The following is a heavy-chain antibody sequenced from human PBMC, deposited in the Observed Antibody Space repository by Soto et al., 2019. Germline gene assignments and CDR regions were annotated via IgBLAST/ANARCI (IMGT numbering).Heavy chain of an antibody. CDR3: ARDGIGGTVFRGYLDY. V-gene: IGHV3-33*01. Sequence: GGSLRLSCAVPGGIFHGYGMHWVRQAPGKRLEWVAIIRFDGSNEEYADSVKGRFTISRDNSKNTLYLQMDTLGAEDTAVYYCARDGIGGTVFRGYLDYWGRGTVVTVSS. J-gene: IGHJ4*02. D-gene: IGHD1-7*01. CDR1: GGIFHGYG. CDR2: IRFDGSNE.